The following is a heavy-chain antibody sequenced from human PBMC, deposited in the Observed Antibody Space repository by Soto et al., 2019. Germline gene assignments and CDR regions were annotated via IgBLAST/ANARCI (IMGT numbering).Heavy chain of an antibody. CDR2: TRGSGGDT. CDR3: VKGHSHSYYYFDY. D-gene: IGHD1-26*01. J-gene: IGHJ4*02. V-gene: IGHV3-23*01. CDR1: GFTFSFCA. Sequence: EVQLLESGGGLVQPGGSLRLSCGASGFTFSFCAMNWVRQAPGKGLEWVSSTRGSGGDTYYADSVRGRFTISRDNSKNTLYLQMNSLRVEDTAVYYCVKGHSHSYYYFDYWGQGTLVTVSS.